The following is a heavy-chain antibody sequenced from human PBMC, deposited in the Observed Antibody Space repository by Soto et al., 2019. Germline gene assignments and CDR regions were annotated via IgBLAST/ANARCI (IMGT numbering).Heavy chain of an antibody. V-gene: IGHV1-2*04. J-gene: IGHJ6*02. D-gene: IGHD2-2*01. Sequence: ASVKVSCKASGYTFTGYYMHWVRQAPGQGFEWMGWINPNSGGTNYAQKFQGWVTMTRDTSISTAYMELSRLRSDDTAVYYCARDRNCSSTSCYHGMDVWGQGTTVTVSS. CDR1: GYTFTGYY. CDR2: INPNSGGT. CDR3: ARDRNCSSTSCYHGMDV.